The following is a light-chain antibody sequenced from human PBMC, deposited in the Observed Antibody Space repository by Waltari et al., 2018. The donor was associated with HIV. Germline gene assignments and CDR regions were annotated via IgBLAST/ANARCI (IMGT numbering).Light chain of an antibody. CDR1: SSDVGGYNY. CDR3: SSYTSSSTPYV. Sequence: QSALTQPASVSGSPGQSITIPCTGTSSDVGGYNYVSWYQQHPGKAPKLMIYDVRNRPSGVSNRFSGSKSGNTASLTISGLQAEDEADYYCSSYTSSSTPYVFGTGTKVTVL. V-gene: IGLV2-14*03. CDR2: DVR. J-gene: IGLJ1*01.